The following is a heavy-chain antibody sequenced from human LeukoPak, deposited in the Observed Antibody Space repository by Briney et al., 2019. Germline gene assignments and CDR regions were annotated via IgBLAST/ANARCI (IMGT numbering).Heavy chain of an antibody. CDR1: GFTFDDYG. V-gene: IGHV3-20*04. Sequence: GGSLRLSCAASGFTFDDYGMSWVRQAPGKGLEWVSGINWNGGSTGYADSVKGRFTISRDNAKNSLYLQMNSLRAEDTALYYCARSQRAAYYVSSGTNDYWGQGTLVTVSS. CDR3: ARSQRAAYYVSSGTNDY. D-gene: IGHD3-22*01. J-gene: IGHJ4*02. CDR2: INWNGGST.